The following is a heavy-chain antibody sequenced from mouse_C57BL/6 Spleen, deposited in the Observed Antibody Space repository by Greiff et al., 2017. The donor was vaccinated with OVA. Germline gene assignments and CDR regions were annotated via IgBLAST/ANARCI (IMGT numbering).Heavy chain of an antibody. Sequence: QLQQPGAELVKPGASVKMSCKASGYTFTSYWITWVKQRPGQGLEWIGDIYPGSGSTNYNEKFKSKATLTVDTSSSTAYMQLSSLTSEDSAVYYGAGGTTVVATDWYFDVWGTGTTVTVSS. CDR1: GYTFTSYW. CDR3: AGGTTVVATDWYFDV. CDR2: IYPGSGST. V-gene: IGHV1-55*01. J-gene: IGHJ1*03. D-gene: IGHD1-1*01.